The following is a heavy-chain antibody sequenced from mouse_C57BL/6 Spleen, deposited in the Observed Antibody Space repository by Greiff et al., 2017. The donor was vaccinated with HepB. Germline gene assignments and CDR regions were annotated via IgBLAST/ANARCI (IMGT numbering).Heavy chain of an antibody. CDR1: GYAFTNYL. J-gene: IGHJ2*01. CDR2: INPGSGGT. Sequence: QVQLQQSGAELVRPGTSVKVSCKASGYAFTNYLIEWVKQRPGQGLEWIGVINPGSGGTNYNEKFKGKATLTADKSSSTAYMQLSSLTSEDSAVYFCARSASLLSLDYWGQGTTLTVSS. V-gene: IGHV1-54*01. CDR3: ARSASLLSLDY. D-gene: IGHD2-10*01.